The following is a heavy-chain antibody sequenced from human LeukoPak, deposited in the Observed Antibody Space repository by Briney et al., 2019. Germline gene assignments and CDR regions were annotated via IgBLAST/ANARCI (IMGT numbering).Heavy chain of an antibody. D-gene: IGHD3-9*01. J-gene: IGHJ4*02. CDR1: GFTFSDYY. V-gene: IGHV3-11*06. CDR2: ISSNGRYT. Sequence: GGSLRLSCAASGFTFSDYYMTWIRQAPGRGLEWISFISSNGRYTNYADSVKGRFTISRDNAKNSLYLQMNSLRAEDTAVYYCAREYLRYQGLWGQGTLVTVSS. CDR3: AREYLRYQGL.